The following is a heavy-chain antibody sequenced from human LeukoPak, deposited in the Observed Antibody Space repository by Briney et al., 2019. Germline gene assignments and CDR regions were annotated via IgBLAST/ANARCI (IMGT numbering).Heavy chain of an antibody. CDR3: ALGGSVYYYDSSGYYNEGIDY. J-gene: IGHJ4*02. Sequence: SGTLSLTCAVSGVSISSSEWWIWVRQPPGQGLEWIGEIHRDGRTRYNPSLKSRVTISVDTSKNQFSLKLSSVTAADTAVYYCALGGSVYYYDSSGYYNEGIDYWGQGALVTVSS. CDR1: GVSISSSEW. D-gene: IGHD3-22*01. V-gene: IGHV4-4*02. CDR2: IHRDGRT.